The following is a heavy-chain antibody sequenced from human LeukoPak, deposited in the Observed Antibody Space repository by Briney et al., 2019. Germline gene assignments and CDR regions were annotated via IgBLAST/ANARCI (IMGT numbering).Heavy chain of an antibody. D-gene: IGHD2-2*01. V-gene: IGHV3-11*01. CDR2: ISSSGSTI. Sequence: PGGSLRLSCAASGFTFSDYYMSWIRQAPGKGLEWVSYISSSGSTIYYADSVKGRFTISRDNAKNSLYLQMNSLRAEDTAVYYCARTPHCSNTSCYQSGWFDPWGQGTLVTVSS. J-gene: IGHJ5*02. CDR3: ARTPHCSNTSCYQSGWFDP. CDR1: GFTFSDYY.